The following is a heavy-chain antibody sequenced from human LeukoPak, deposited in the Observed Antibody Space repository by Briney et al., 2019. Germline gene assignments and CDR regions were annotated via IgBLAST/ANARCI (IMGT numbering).Heavy chain of an antibody. CDR1: GFTFSNYA. D-gene: IGHD6-6*01. J-gene: IGHJ6*03. Sequence: PGGSLRLSCAASGFTFSNYAMSWVRQAPGKGLEWVSSISSGSAHIYYADSVKGRFTISRDNAKNSLFLQMNSLRAEDTAIYYCAFVPRAYYYYMDVWGKGTTVTVSS. V-gene: IGHV3-21*01. CDR2: ISSGSAHI. CDR3: AFVPRAYYYYMDV.